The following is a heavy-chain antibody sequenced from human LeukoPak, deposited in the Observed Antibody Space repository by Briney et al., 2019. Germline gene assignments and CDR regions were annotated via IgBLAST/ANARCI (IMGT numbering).Heavy chain of an antibody. J-gene: IGHJ4*02. CDR1: CGSISSYY. CDR2: IKSKTDGGTT. CDR3: TTPRKKY. V-gene: IGHV3-15*01. Sequence: ETLSLTCTVSCGSISSYYWSWIRQPRGKGLEWVGRIKSKTDGGTTDYAAPVKGRFTISRDDSKNTLYLQMNSLKTEDTAVYYCTTPRKKYWGQGALVTVSS.